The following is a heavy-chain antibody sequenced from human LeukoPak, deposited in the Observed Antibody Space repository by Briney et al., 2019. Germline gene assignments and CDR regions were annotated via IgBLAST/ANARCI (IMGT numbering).Heavy chain of an antibody. CDR3: ARFGYVAAVDV. V-gene: IGHV3-7*01. Sequence: GGSLRLSCAASGFSFIAYWITWVRQAPGTGLEWVANINPAGSETYYVDPVKGRFSISRDNAKNLVYVQMNSLRAEDTAVYHCARFGYVAAVDVWGQGTPVTVSS. CDR2: INPAGSET. D-gene: IGHD2-15*01. J-gene: IGHJ4*02. CDR1: GFSFIAYW.